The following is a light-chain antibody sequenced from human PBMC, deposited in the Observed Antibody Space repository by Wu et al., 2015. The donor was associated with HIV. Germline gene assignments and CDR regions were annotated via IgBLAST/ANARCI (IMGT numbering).Light chain of an antibody. V-gene: IGKV3D-20*02. CDR2: AAT. J-gene: IGKJ4*01. CDR1: QRINNND. Sequence: EIVLRQYPGTLSLSPGERAIFSCRASQRINNNDLSWYQQKPGQAPRLLIYAATVRATGIPDRFSGSGYGSDFNLVISGLETEDFAVYYCQQRGYWGTFGGGTKVETK. CDR3: QQRGYWGT.